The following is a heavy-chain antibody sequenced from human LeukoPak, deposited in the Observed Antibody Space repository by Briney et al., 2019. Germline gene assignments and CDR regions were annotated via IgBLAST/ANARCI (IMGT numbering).Heavy chain of an antibody. D-gene: IGHD3-22*01. CDR3: ARETYYYDSSGPYGMDV. CDR2: IIPILGIA. V-gene: IGHV1-69*04. J-gene: IGHJ6*02. CDR1: GGTFSSYA. Sequence: GASVKVSCKASGGTFSSYAISWVRQAPGQGLEWMGRIIPILGIANYAQKFQGRVTITADKSTSTAYMELSSLRSEDTAVYYCARETYYYDSSGPYGMDVWGQGTTVTVSS.